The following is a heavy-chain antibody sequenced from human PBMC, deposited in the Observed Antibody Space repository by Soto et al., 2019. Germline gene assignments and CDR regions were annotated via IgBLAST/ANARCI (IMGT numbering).Heavy chain of an antibody. CDR2: ISGSGGST. CDR1: GFTFSSYA. V-gene: IGHV3-23*01. J-gene: IGHJ5*02. Sequence: EVQLLESGGGLVQPGGSLRLSCAASGFTFSSYAMSWVRQAPGKGLEWVSAISGSGGSTYYADSVKGRFTISRDNSKNTLYLQMNSLRDEDTAVYYCAKAPRGWGLPPHNWFDPWGQGTLVTVSS. D-gene: IGHD1-26*01. CDR3: AKAPRGWGLPPHNWFDP.